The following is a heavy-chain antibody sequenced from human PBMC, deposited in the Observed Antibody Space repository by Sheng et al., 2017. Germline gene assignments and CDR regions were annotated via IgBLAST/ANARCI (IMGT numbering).Heavy chain of an antibody. CDR1: GFTFSSYV. V-gene: IGHV3-64*01. J-gene: IGHJ6*02. CDR2: ISSDGVNT. D-gene: IGHD3-10*01. CDR3: ARSTFSGSYWALGDV. Sequence: EVQLVESGGGLVQPGGSLRLSCAASGFTFSSYVMHWVRQAPGKGLEYVSAISSDGVNTYYANSVKGRLTISRDNSKNTLYLHMGSLTTEDMAVYYCARSTFSGSYWALGDVWGQGTTVTVSS.